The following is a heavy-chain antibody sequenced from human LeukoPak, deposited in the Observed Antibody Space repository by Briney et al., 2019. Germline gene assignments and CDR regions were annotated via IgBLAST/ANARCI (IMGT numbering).Heavy chain of an antibody. CDR2: IGQSGTAT. V-gene: IGHV3-23*01. CDR1: GFIFNTYV. Sequence: GGSLRLSCSASGFIFNTYVMTWIRQAPGMGLEWVSSIGQSGTATYYADSVKGRFTISRDNSKNTLYLQMNSLRAEDTAVYYCAREGDSSGYYYYYYYGMDVWGQGTTVTVSS. J-gene: IGHJ6*02. CDR3: AREGDSSGYYYYYYYGMDV. D-gene: IGHD3-22*01.